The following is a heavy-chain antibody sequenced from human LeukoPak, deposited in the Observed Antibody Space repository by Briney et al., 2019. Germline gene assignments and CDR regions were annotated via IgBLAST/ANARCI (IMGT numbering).Heavy chain of an antibody. J-gene: IGHJ5*02. CDR2: ISDIGGGT. CDR3: AKDPRGYCSSTSCPDNWFDP. Sequence: GGSLRLSCAASGFTFSSYAMSWVRQAPGKGLEWVSAISDIGGGTYYADSVKGRFTISRDNSKNTLYLQMNSLRAEDTAVYYCAKDPRGYCSSTSCPDNWFDPWGQGTLVTVSS. D-gene: IGHD2-2*01. CDR1: GFTFSSYA. V-gene: IGHV3-23*01.